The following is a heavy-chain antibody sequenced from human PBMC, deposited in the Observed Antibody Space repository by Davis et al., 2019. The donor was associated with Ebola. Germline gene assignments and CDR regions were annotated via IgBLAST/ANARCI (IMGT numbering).Heavy chain of an antibody. CDR3: ARATLYSSGWYDY. Sequence: ASVKVSCKASGYTFTSYGISWVRQAPGQGLEWMGWISAYNGNTNYAQKLQGRVTMTRNTSISTAYMELSSLRSEDTAVYYCARATLYSSGWYDYWGQGTLVTVSS. V-gene: IGHV1-18*01. CDR1: GYTFTSYG. CDR2: ISAYNGNT. D-gene: IGHD6-19*01. J-gene: IGHJ4*02.